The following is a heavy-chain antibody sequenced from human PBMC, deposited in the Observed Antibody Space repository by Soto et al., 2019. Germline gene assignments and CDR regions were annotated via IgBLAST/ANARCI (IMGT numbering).Heavy chain of an antibody. CDR2: INSDGSST. CDR3: TRSITGYSYADT. J-gene: IGHJ5*02. D-gene: IGHD5-18*01. Sequence: EVQLVEAGGGLVQPGGSLRLSCAASGFTFTSYWMHWVRQAPGKGLVWVSRINSDGSSTVYVDSVKCRFTISRDNAKYTLYLQMNRLRAEDTAIYYCTRSITGYSYADTWGQGTLVTVS. V-gene: IGHV3-74*01. CDR1: GFTFTSYW.